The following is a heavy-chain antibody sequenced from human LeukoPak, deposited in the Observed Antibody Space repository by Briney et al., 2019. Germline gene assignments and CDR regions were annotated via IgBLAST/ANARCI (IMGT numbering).Heavy chain of an antibody. CDR2: ISGDGIST. CDR3: VKFSNRNQYDSSGYPDS. Sequence: GGSLRLSCAASGFNFGSYAMSWVRQAPGKALEWVSLISGDGISTYYADSVKGRFTISRDNLKKTVYLQMSSLRAEDTAVYYCVKFSNRNQYDSSGYPDSWGQGTLVTVSS. D-gene: IGHD3-22*01. V-gene: IGHV3-23*01. CDR1: GFNFGSYA. J-gene: IGHJ4*02.